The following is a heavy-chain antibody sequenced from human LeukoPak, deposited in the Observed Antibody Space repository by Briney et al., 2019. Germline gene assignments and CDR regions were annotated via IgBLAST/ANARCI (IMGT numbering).Heavy chain of an antibody. CDR3: TTGLRYSSGWYKFY. J-gene: IGHJ4*02. CDR2: IKSKTDGGTT. V-gene: IGHV3-15*01. CDR1: GFTFSNAW. D-gene: IGHD6-19*01. Sequence: GGSMRLSCAASGFTFSNAWMSWVRQAPGKGLEWVGRIKSKTDGGTTDYAAPVKGRFTISRDDSKNTLYLQMNSLKTEDTAVYYCTTGLRYSSGWYKFYWGQGTLVTVSS.